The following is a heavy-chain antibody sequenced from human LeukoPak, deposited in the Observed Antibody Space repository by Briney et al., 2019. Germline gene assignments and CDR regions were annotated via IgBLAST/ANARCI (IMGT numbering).Heavy chain of an antibody. CDR3: AVFGSSSYPFDY. Sequence: ASVKVSCKASGYTFTGYYMHWVRQAPGQGLEWMGWINPDSGGTSYAQKFQGRFTMTRDTSISTAYMELSRLRSDDAAVYYCAVFGSSSYPFDYWCQGTLVAVSS. D-gene: IGHD3-10*01. J-gene: IGHJ4*02. CDR2: INPDSGGT. V-gene: IGHV1-2*02. CDR1: GYTFTGYY.